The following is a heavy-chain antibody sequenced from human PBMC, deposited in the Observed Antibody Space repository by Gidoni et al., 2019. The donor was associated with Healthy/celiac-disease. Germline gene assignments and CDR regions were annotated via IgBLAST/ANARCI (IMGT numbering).Heavy chain of an antibody. D-gene: IGHD3-3*01. Sequence: SSYAMHWVRQAPGKGLEWVAVISYDGSNKYYADSVKGRFTISRDNSKNTLYLQMNSLRAEDTAVHYCARGGSYYDVWSGYFLEASRNDAFDIWGQGTMVTVSS. CDR1: SSYA. V-gene: IGHV3-30-3*01. J-gene: IGHJ3*02. CDR3: ARGGSYYDVWSGYFLEASRNDAFDI. CDR2: ISYDGSNK.